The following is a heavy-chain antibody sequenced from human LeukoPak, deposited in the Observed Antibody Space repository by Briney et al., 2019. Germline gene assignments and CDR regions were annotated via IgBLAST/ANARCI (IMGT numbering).Heavy chain of an antibody. D-gene: IGHD6-6*01. J-gene: IGHJ4*02. Sequence: GGSLRLSCAASGFTVSSNYMSWVRQAPGKGLEWVSVIYSGGSTYYADSVKGRFTISRHNSKNTLYLQMNSLRAEDTAVYYCAITVGYSSSSGLVPFDYWGQGTLVTVSS. CDR3: AITVGYSSSSGLVPFDY. CDR2: IYSGGST. V-gene: IGHV3-53*04. CDR1: GFTVSSNY.